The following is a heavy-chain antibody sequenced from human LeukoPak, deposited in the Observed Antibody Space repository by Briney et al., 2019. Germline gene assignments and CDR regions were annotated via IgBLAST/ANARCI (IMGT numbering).Heavy chain of an antibody. J-gene: IGHJ5*02. CDR1: GFTFSSYS. V-gene: IGHV3-21*01. CDR2: ISSSSSYI. CDR3: ARLTYYYDSSGSTNWFDP. D-gene: IGHD3-22*01. Sequence: GGFLRLSCAASGFTFSSYSMNWVRQAPGKGLEWVSSISSSSSYIYYADSVKGRFTISRDNAKNSLYLQMNSLRAEDTAVYYCARLTYYYDSSGSTNWFDPWGQGTLVTVSS.